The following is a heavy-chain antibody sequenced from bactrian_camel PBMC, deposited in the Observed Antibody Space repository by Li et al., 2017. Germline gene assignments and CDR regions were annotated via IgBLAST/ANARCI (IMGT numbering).Heavy chain of an antibody. D-gene: IGHD8*01. J-gene: IGHJ4*01. CDR1: EHTVATYF. CDR2: IALPTGTT. Sequence: HVQLVESGGGSVQAGGSLRLSCRTSEHTVATYFIGWFRQAPGKEREGVAAIALPTGTTYYAHSVKGRFTISQDTAKTTVYLQMNSLKPEDAAMYYCAALREYWSCTNWAKYNSWGQGTQVTVS. V-gene: IGHV3-3*01. CDR3: AALREYWSCTNWAKYNS.